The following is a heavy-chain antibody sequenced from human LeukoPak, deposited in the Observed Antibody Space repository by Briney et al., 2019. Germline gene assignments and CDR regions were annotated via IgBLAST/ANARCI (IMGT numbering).Heavy chain of an antibody. V-gene: IGHV1-69*04. CDR1: GGTFSSYA. J-gene: IGHJ4*02. CDR3: ARGDPMTTVDY. Sequence: ASVKVSCKASGGTFSSYAISWVRQAPGQGLEWTGRIIPILGIANYAQKFQGRVTITADKSTSTAYMELSSLRSEDTAVYYCARGDPMTTVDYWGQGTLVTVSS. CDR2: IIPILGIA. D-gene: IGHD4-17*01.